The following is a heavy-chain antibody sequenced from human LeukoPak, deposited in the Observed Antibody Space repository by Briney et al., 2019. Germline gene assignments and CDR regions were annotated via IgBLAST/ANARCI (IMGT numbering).Heavy chain of an antibody. J-gene: IGHJ5*02. CDR2: IIPIFGTA. V-gene: IGHV1-69*06. Sequence: SVKVSCKASGGTFSSYAISWVRQAPGQGLEWMGGIIPIFGTANYAQKFQGRVTITADKSTSTAYMELSSLRSEDTAVYYCARSCGGVCYSGWFDPWGQGTLVTVSS. CDR3: ARSCGGVCYSGWFDP. D-gene: IGHD2-21*02. CDR1: GGTFSSYA.